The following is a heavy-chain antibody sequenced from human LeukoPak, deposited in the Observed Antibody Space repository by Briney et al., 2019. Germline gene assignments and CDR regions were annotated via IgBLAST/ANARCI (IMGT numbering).Heavy chain of an antibody. CDR1: GGSISSGSYY. D-gene: IGHD2-8*01. Sequence: SETLSLTXTVSGGSISSGSYYWSWFRQPAGKGLEWIGRIYTSGTTNYNPSLKSRDTISIDTSKNQFSLKLSSVTAADTAVYYCARGYCINGVCYYDAFDIWGQGPMVTVFS. CDR2: IYTSGTT. J-gene: IGHJ3*02. V-gene: IGHV4-61*02. CDR3: ARGYCINGVCYYDAFDI.